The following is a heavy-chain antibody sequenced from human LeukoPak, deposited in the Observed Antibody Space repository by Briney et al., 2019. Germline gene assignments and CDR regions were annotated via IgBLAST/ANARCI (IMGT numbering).Heavy chain of an antibody. V-gene: IGHV3-23*01. CDR1: GFMFSGYA. J-gene: IGHJ4*02. CDR2: ISFSGFRT. Sequence: GESLEISCAASGFMFSGYAMNWVRQAPGEGLEWVSTISFSGFRTYYADSVEGRFTISRDNSKNTVYLQMSGLRAEDTAVYYCARVTEYCSGGSCYTADHWGQGTLVTVSS. D-gene: IGHD2-15*01. CDR3: ARVTEYCSGGSCYTADH.